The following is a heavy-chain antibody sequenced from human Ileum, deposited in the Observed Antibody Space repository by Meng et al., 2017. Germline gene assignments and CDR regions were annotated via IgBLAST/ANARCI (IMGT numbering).Heavy chain of an antibody. CDR2: MNLGGSP. V-gene: IGHV4-4*02. CDR1: GRSSRSSDW. CDR3: AHIFDS. Sequence: VELVELGPGLVEPSGPLSPTCAVSGRSSRSSDWWSWVRQPPGKGLEWIAEMNLGGSPNYNPSLKSRVTMSVDKSNDHLSLQLTSVTAADTAVYYCAHIFDSWGQGTLVTVSS. J-gene: IGHJ4*02.